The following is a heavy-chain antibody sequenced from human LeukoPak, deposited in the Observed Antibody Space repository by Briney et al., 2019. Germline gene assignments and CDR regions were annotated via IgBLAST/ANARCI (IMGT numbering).Heavy chain of an antibody. D-gene: IGHD3-10*01. Sequence: PSETLSLTCTVSGGSTSRYYWSWIRQSPGKGLEWVGYISYSGTTNYNPSLKSRVTISLGTSKNRFSLNLTSVTAADTAVYYCARQGSGTSLALYPWGQGTLVTVSS. CDR3: ARQGSGTSLALYP. CDR2: ISYSGTT. V-gene: IGHV4-59*08. J-gene: IGHJ5*02. CDR1: GGSTSRYY.